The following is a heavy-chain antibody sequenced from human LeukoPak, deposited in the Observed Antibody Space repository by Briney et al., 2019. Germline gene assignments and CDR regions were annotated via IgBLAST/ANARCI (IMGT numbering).Heavy chain of an antibody. V-gene: IGHV3-30*18. D-gene: IGHD4-17*01. J-gene: IGHJ4*02. CDR3: AKRPSDYGDYVSYFDY. CDR2: ISDDGRRT. Sequence: GGSLRLSCAAAGFSFIIYGMDWVRQAPGKGLEWGGVISDDGRRTDSAASVKGRFTISRDNSKDTLYLQMNSLRAEDTAAYYCAKRPSDYGDYVSYFDYWGQGTLVTVSS. CDR1: GFSFIIYG.